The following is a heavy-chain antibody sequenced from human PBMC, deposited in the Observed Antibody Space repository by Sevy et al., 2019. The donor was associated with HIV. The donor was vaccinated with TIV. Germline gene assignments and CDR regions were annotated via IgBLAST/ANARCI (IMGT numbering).Heavy chain of an antibody. J-gene: IGHJ5*02. CDR3: ARARNGGYTYDDVCFDP. Sequence: SETLSLTCTVSGGSISSYYWSWIRQPPGKGLEWIGYIYYSGSTNYNPSLKSRVTISLDTSKNQISLKLSSVTAADTAVYYCARARNGGYTYDDVCFDPWGQGTLVTVSS. CDR1: GGSISSYY. V-gene: IGHV4-59*01. CDR2: IYYSGST. D-gene: IGHD2-15*01.